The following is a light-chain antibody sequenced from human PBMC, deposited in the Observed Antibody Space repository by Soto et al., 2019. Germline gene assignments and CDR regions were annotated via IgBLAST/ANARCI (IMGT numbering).Light chain of an antibody. CDR2: YDS. Sequence: SYELTQPPSVSVAPGKTARITCGGNNIGSKSVHWYQQKPGQAPVLVIYYDSDRPSGIHERFSGSNSGNTATLTISRVEAEDEADYYCQVWDSSSDHVVFGGGTKLTVL. J-gene: IGLJ2*01. CDR3: QVWDSSSDHVV. CDR1: NIGSKS. V-gene: IGLV3-21*04.